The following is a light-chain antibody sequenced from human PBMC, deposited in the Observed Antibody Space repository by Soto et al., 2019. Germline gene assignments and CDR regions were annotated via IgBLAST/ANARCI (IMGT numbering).Light chain of an antibody. V-gene: IGKV1-39*01. Sequence: DIQMTQSPSSLSASVGDRVTITCRASQTIHSFLAWYQQKPGKAPNLLIYVASSLQSEVPSRFSGSGSGTDFTLTITSLQPEDFATYYCQQSYGTPITFGQGTRLEIK. CDR3: QQSYGTPIT. CDR2: VAS. CDR1: QTIHSF. J-gene: IGKJ5*01.